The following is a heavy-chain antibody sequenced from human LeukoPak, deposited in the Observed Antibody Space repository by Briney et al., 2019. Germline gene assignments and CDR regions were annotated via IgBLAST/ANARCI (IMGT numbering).Heavy chain of an antibody. CDR3: ARDPGDSSGYYYVRETDY. J-gene: IGHJ4*02. V-gene: IGHV3-21*01. Sequence: AGGSLRLSCAASGFTSSSYSMNWVRQAPGKGLEWVSSISSSSSYIYYADSVKGRFTISRDNAKNSLYLQMNSLRAEDTAVYYCARDPGDSSGYYYVRETDYWGQGTLVTVSS. CDR1: GFTSSSYS. CDR2: ISSSSSYI. D-gene: IGHD3-22*01.